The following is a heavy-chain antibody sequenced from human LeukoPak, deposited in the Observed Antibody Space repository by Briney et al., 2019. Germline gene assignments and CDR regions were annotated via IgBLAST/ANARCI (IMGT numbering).Heavy chain of an antibody. CDR3: ARENIPISFDY. Sequence: GGSLRLSCAASGFTFSSYAMHWVRQAPGKGLEWVAVISYDGSNKYYADSVKGRFTISRDNSKNTLYLQMNSLRAEDTAVYYCARENIPISFDYWGQGTLVTVSS. CDR1: GFTFSSYA. CDR2: ISYDGSNK. D-gene: IGHD2-2*02. J-gene: IGHJ4*02. V-gene: IGHV3-30*01.